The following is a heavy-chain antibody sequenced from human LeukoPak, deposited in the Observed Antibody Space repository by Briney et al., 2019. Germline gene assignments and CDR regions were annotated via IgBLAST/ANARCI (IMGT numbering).Heavy chain of an antibody. Sequence: PGGSLRLSCAASGFTFSSYAMSWVRQAPGKGLEWVSAISGSGGSTYYADSVKGRFTIFRDNSKNTLYLQMNSLRAEDTAVYYCAKSSIFGVVIRPGYFDYWGQGTLVTVSS. V-gene: IGHV3-23*01. J-gene: IGHJ4*02. CDR2: ISGSGGST. CDR1: GFTFSSYA. CDR3: AKSSIFGVVIRPGYFDY. D-gene: IGHD3-3*02.